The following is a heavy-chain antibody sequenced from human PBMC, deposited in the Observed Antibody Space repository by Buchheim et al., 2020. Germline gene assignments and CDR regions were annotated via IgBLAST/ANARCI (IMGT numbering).Heavy chain of an antibody. CDR3: ASFWLGMTGTSFDP. Sequence: QVQLQQWGAGLLKPSETLPLTCAVYGASLSGYYWSWIRQPPGKGLEWIGEINHSGYSNYNPSLKSRVSMLVDTSRNQISLKLRSVTAADTAVYYCASFWLGMTGTSFDPWGQGTL. V-gene: IGHV4-34*01. CDR2: INHSGYS. D-gene: IGHD1-1*01. J-gene: IGHJ5*02. CDR1: GASLSGYY.